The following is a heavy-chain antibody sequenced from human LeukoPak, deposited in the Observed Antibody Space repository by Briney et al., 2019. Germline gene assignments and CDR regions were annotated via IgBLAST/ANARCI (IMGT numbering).Heavy chain of an antibody. D-gene: IGHD5-12*01. J-gene: IGHJ4*02. Sequence: SGGSLRLSCAASGFTFSSYAMHWVRQAPGKGLEYVSAISSNGGSTYYANSVKGRFTISRGNSKNTLYLQMGSLRAEDMAVYYCARDGYDSPLGYWGQGTLVTVSS. V-gene: IGHV3-64*01. CDR3: ARDGYDSPLGY. CDR2: ISSNGGST. CDR1: GFTFSSYA.